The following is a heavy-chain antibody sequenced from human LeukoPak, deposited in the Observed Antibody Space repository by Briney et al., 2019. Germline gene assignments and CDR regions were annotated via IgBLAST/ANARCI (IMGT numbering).Heavy chain of an antibody. D-gene: IGHD6-13*01. J-gene: IGHJ6*02. CDR3: ARDRGYSSSWYEPRYYYYGMDV. CDR1: GGTFSSYA. Sequence: ASVKVSFKASGGTFSSYAISWVRQAPGQGLEWMGRIIPILGIANYAQKFQGRVTITADKSTSTAYMELSSLRSEDTAVYYCARDRGYSSSWYEPRYYYYGMDVWAKGPRSPSP. CDR2: IIPILGIA. V-gene: IGHV1-69*04.